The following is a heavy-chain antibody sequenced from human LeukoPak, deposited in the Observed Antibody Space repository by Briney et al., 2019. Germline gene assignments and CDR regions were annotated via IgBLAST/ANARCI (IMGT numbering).Heavy chain of an antibody. Sequence: ASVKVSCKVSGYTLTELSMHWVRQAPGKGLEWMGGFDPEDGETIYAQKFQGRVTMTEDTSTDTAYMELSSLRSEDTAVYYCATPRLKDYYYDSSGYYPSDYWGQGTLVTVSS. CDR2: FDPEDGET. J-gene: IGHJ4*02. V-gene: IGHV1-24*01. CDR1: GYTLTELS. CDR3: ATPRLKDYYYDSSGYYPSDY. D-gene: IGHD3-22*01.